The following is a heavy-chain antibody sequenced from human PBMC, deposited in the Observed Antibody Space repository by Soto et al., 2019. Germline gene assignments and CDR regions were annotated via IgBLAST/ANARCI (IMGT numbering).Heavy chain of an antibody. CDR1: GYSFTSYW. V-gene: IGHV5-51*01. CDR3: ARRGRWELPPKRRAFDI. J-gene: IGHJ3*02. Sequence: EVQLVQSGAEVKKPGESLKISCKGSGYSFTSYWIGWVRQMPGKGLEWMGIIYPGDSDTRYSPSFQGQVTISADKSISTAYLQWSSMKASDTAMYYCARRGRWELPPKRRAFDIWGQGTMVTVSS. D-gene: IGHD1-26*01. CDR2: IYPGDSDT.